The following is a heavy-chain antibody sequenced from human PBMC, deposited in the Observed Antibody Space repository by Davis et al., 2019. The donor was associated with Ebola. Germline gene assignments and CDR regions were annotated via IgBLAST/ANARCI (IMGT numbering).Heavy chain of an antibody. V-gene: IGHV4-59*01. CDR3: ARTTLPDPPSHYYFFMDV. J-gene: IGHJ6*03. Sequence: MPSETLSLTCTVPGDSISTYSWSWIRQPPGKGLEWTGHISNIGWTNYNAPLKSRVTISVDTSTNHFSLRLSSVIAADTAVYYCARTTLPDPPSHYYFFMDVWGKGTTVTVSS. CDR2: ISNIGWT. D-gene: IGHD1-1*01. CDR1: GDSISTYS.